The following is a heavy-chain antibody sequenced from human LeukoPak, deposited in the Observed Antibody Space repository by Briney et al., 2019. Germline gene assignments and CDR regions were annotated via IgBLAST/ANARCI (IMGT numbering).Heavy chain of an antibody. CDR2: INHSGST. Sequence: SETLSLTCAVYGGSFSGYYWSWIRQPPGKGLEWIGEINHSGSTNYNPSLKSRVTISVDTSKNQFSLKLSSVTAADTAVYYCARVKVVVVPAAMDYWGQGTLVTVCS. CDR3: ARVKVVVVPAAMDY. D-gene: IGHD2-2*01. V-gene: IGHV4-34*01. J-gene: IGHJ4*02. CDR1: GGSFSGYY.